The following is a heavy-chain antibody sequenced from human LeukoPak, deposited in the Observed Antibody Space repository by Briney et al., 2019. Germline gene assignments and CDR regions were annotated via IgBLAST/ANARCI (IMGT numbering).Heavy chain of an antibody. J-gene: IGHJ3*02. D-gene: IGHD2-2*01. Sequence: PSETLSLTCTVSGGSISSSSHYWGWIRQPPGKGLEWMGSIYYSGTTYYSPSLKGRVTISVDMSKNQFSLRLSSVTAADTAAYYCARSYCSSSCYAVGAFDIWGQGTVVTVSS. V-gene: IGHV4-39*01. CDR2: IYYSGTT. CDR1: GGSISSSSHY. CDR3: ARSYCSSSCYAVGAFDI.